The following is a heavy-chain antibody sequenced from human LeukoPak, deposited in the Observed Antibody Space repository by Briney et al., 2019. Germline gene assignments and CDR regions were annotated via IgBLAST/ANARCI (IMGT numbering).Heavy chain of an antibody. D-gene: IGHD2-8*02. V-gene: IGHV3-11*06. CDR2: ISSSSSDT. CDR1: GFTFTDYY. CDR3: LRTGGRVGGT. Sequence: GGTLTLPCAASGFTFTDYYMSWIRQAPGKGLDWLSYISSSSSDTSYADSVKGRFTISGDNAKESLYLQMHSLSAVDMCDYYFLRTGGRVGGTWGQGTLVSVSS. J-gene: IGHJ5*02.